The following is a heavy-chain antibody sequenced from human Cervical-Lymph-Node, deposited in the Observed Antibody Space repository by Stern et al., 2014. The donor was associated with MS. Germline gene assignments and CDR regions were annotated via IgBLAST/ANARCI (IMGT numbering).Heavy chain of an antibody. V-gene: IGHV3-74*01. CDR1: GFTFSSYW. CDR2: IDSAGSGA. CDR3: ARAPYYYDTSGYSYSYFDL. D-gene: IGHD3-22*01. J-gene: IGHJ2*01. Sequence: EVQLVESGGGLVQPGGSLRLSCAASGFTFSSYWMHWVRQAPGKGLGWVSRIDSAGSGATYADSVKGRFTISRDNAKNTLYLQMNSLRAEDTAVYYCARAPYYYDTSGYSYSYFDLWGRGTLVTVSS.